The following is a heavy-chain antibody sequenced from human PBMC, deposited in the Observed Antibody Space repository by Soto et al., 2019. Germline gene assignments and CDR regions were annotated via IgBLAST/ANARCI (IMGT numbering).Heavy chain of an antibody. Sequence: ASVKVSCKASGYTFTGYYMHWVRQAPGQGLEWMGWINPNSGGTNYAQKFQGWVTMTRDTSISTAYMELCRLRSDDTAVYYCARVEVAAAGTGYYGMDVWGQGTTVTVSS. CDR3: ARVEVAAAGTGYYGMDV. V-gene: IGHV1-2*04. CDR2: INPNSGGT. J-gene: IGHJ6*02. D-gene: IGHD6-13*01. CDR1: GYTFTGYY.